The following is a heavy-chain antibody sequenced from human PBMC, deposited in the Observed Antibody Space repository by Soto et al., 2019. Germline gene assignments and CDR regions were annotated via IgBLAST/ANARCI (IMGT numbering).Heavy chain of an antibody. CDR2: IFSNEEK. D-gene: IGHD4-4*01. CDR3: VRIEKYTITTFRYFDF. V-gene: IGHV2-26*01. J-gene: IGHJ4*02. CDR1: GLSRSNEKTG. Sequence: QVTLKESGPVVVKPTETLTLTCSVSGLSRSNEKTGVTWIRQAPGKPMEWLAHIFSNEEKAYKTSLKARLTISQDISKSQVVLTMTDVDPVDTAIYYCVRIEKYTITTFRYFDFWGPGTLVTVSS.